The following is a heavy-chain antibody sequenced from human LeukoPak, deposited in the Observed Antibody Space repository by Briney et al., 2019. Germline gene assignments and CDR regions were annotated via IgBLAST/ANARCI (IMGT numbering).Heavy chain of an antibody. J-gene: IGHJ4*02. V-gene: IGHV4-59*01. CDR2: VYYSGST. CDR1: GGSISSYY. CDR3: ARATALSGAFDY. D-gene: IGHD1-26*01. Sequence: SETLSLTCTVSGGSISSYYWSWIRQPPGKGLEWIGHVYYSGSTYYNPSLKSRVTISVDTSKNQFSLKLSSVTAADTAVHYCARATALSGAFDYWGQGTLVTVSS.